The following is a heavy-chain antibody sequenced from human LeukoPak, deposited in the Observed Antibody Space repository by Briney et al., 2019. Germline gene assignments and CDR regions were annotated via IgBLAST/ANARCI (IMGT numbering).Heavy chain of an antibody. CDR3: ARGRPVANWFDP. V-gene: IGHV4-4*07. J-gene: IGHJ5*02. Sequence: SETLSLTCTVSGGSISSYYWSWIRQPAGKGLEWIGRIYTSGSTNYNPSLKSRVTMSVDTSKNQFSLKLSSVTAADPAVYYCARGRPVANWFDPWGQGTLVTVSS. CDR2: IYTSGST. CDR1: GGSISSYY.